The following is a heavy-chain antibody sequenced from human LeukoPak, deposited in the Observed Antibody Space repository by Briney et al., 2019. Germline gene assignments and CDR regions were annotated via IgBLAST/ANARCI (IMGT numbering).Heavy chain of an antibody. D-gene: IGHD6-6*01. CDR2: ISYDGSNK. Sequence: GGSLRLSCAASGFTFSSYAMHWDRQAPGKGLEWVAVISYDGSNKYYADSVKGRFTISRDNSKNTLYLQMNSLRAEDTAVYYCARDQVSSSSPEGYFDYWGQGTLVTVSS. CDR3: ARDQVSSSSPEGYFDY. CDR1: GFTFSSYA. V-gene: IGHV3-30-3*01. J-gene: IGHJ4*02.